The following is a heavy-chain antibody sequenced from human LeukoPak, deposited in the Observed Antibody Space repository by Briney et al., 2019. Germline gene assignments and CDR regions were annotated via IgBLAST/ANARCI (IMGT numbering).Heavy chain of an antibody. CDR1: GFTFSSYG. CDR2: IWYDGSNK. V-gene: IGHV3-33*01. D-gene: IGHD2-21*01. Sequence: PGGSLRLSCAASGFTFSSYGMHWVRQAPGKGLEWVAGIWYDGSNKYYADSVKGRFTISRDNSKNTLYLQMNSLRAEDTAVYYCARGLRGPHYYYYYGMDVWGKGTTVTVSS. J-gene: IGHJ6*04. CDR3: ARGLRGPHYYYYYGMDV.